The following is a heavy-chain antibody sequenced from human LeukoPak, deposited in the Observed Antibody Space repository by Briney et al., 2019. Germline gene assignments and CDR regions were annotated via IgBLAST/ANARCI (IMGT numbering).Heavy chain of an antibody. CDR1: GGSISSYY. D-gene: IGHD6-13*01. Sequence: SETLSLTCTVSGGSISSYYWSWIRQPPGKGLEWIGYIYYSGSTNYNPSLKSRVTIPVDTSKNQFSLKLSSVTAADTAVYYCARHCARGIAAAYWNYWGQGTLVTVSS. V-gene: IGHV4-59*08. CDR2: IYYSGST. CDR3: ARHCARGIAAAYWNY. J-gene: IGHJ4*02.